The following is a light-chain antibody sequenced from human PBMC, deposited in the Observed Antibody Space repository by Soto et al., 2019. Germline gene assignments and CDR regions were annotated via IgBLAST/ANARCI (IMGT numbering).Light chain of an antibody. J-gene: IGKJ4*01. CDR2: GAS. CDR3: QQYNNWPPLT. CDR1: QSVSSN. Sequence: EIVMTQSPATLSVSPGERATLSCRASQSVSSNLACYQQKPGQAPRLLIYGASTRSTGIPARFSGSGSGTEFTLTISSLQSEDLAVYYCQQYNNWPPLTFGGGTKVEIK. V-gene: IGKV3-15*01.